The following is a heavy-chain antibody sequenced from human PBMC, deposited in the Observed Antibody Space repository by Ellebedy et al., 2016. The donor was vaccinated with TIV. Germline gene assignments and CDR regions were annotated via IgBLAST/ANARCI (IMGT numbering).Heavy chain of an antibody. CDR2: ISAYNGNT. CDR1: GYTFTSYG. CDR3: ARDFQGYYGDYDPVGYYYYGMDV. Sequence: ASVKVSXXASGYTFTSYGISWVRQAPGQGLEWMGWISAYNGNTNHAQKLQGRVTMTTDTSTSTAYMELRSLRSDDTAVYYCARDFQGYYGDYDPVGYYYYGMDVWGQGTTVTV. J-gene: IGHJ6*02. V-gene: IGHV1-18*01. D-gene: IGHD4-17*01.